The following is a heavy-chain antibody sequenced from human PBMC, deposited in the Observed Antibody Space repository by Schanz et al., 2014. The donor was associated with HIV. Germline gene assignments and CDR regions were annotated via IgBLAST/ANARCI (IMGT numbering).Heavy chain of an antibody. D-gene: IGHD1-20*01. CDR1: GFTFSSYP. CDR3: ARDYHWNWFDP. V-gene: IGHV3-7*01. Sequence: EVQLLESGGGLVQPGGSLRLSCAASGFTFSSYPMTWVRQAPGKGLEWLANIKLDGSEKYYVDSVKGRFTISRDNTKNSLYLQMNSLRAEDTAVYYCARDYHWNWFDPWGQGTLVTVSS. CDR2: IKLDGSEK. J-gene: IGHJ5*02.